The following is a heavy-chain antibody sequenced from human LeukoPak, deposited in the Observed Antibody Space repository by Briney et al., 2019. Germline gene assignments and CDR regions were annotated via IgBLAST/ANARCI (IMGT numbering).Heavy chain of an antibody. D-gene: IGHD6-13*01. CDR1: GFAFSIYE. CDR3: ARDPGYSSTGVDAFDI. V-gene: IGHV3-48*03. Sequence: PGGSLRLSCTASGFAFSIYEMDWVRQAPGEGLEWVSYISSSGSYIQYAESVKGRFTISRDNAEKSLFLQMNSLRDEDTAVYYCARDPGYSSTGVDAFDIWGRGTMVTVSS. J-gene: IGHJ3*02. CDR2: ISSSGSYI.